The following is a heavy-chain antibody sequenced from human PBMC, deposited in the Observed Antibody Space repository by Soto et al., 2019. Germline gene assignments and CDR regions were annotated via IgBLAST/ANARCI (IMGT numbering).Heavy chain of an antibody. Sequence: QVELQESGPGLVKPSQTLSLTCTVSGGSISSGGYYWTWIRQHPGKGLEWIGYIYYSWSTYYNPSLKSRVTISVDTSKNQLSLKLSSVTAADTAVYYCAQEGYCISTSCSSYGMDVWGQGTTVTVSS. J-gene: IGHJ6*02. V-gene: IGHV4-31*03. D-gene: IGHD2-2*01. CDR3: AQEGYCISTSCSSYGMDV. CDR2: IYYSWST. CDR1: GGSISSGGYY.